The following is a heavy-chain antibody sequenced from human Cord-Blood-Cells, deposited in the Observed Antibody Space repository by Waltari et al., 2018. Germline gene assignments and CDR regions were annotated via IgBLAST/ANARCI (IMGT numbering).Heavy chain of an antibody. CDR3: AHATTVDSHGGYYFDY. Sequence: QITLKESGPTLVKPTQTLTMTCTSSGFSLSTSGVGVVWIRQPPGKALEGLALIYWNDDKLYSPSLNSRLTITKDTSKNQVVLTMTNMDPVDTATYYCAHATTVDSHGGYYFDYWGQGTLVTVAS. V-gene: IGHV2-5*01. J-gene: IGHJ4*02. CDR1: GFSLSTSGVG. CDR2: IYWNDDK. D-gene: IGHD5-12*01.